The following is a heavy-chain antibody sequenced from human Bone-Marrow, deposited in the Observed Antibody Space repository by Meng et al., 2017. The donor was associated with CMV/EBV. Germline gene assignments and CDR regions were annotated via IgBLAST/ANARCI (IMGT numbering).Heavy chain of an antibody. CDR1: GGSISSSNW. Sequence: SETLSLTCAVSGGSISSSNWWSWVRQPPGKGLEWIGEIYHSGSTNYNPSLKSRVTISVDKSKNQFSLKLSSVTAADTAVYYCARDPEIPSPYYDILTGYLGSYYYYGMDVWGQGTTVTVSS. CDR3: ARDPEIPSPYYDILTGYLGSYYYYGMDV. J-gene: IGHJ6*02. CDR2: IYHSGST. D-gene: IGHD3-9*01. V-gene: IGHV4-4*02.